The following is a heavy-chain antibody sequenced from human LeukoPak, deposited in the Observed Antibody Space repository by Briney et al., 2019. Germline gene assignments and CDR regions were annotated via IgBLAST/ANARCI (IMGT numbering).Heavy chain of an antibody. V-gene: IGHV4-59*08. D-gene: IGHD5-18*01. CDR1: GGSTSSYS. J-gene: IGHJ4*02. CDR3: ARHAGGYSYGYFDY. Sequence: PSETLSLTCTVSGGSTSSYSWNWIRQPPGKGLEWIGYIYYSGSTNYNPSLKSRVTISIDTSKNRFSLNLSSVTAADTAVYYCARHAGGYSYGYFDYWGQGTLVTVTS. CDR2: IYYSGST.